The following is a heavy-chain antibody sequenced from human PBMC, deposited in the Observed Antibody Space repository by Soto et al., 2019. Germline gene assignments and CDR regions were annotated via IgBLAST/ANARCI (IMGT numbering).Heavy chain of an antibody. J-gene: IGHJ6*02. V-gene: IGHV5-51*01. D-gene: IGHD1-26*01. CDR2: IYPGDSDT. CDR3: ARHEGATTTRGYYYYYGMDV. Sequence: LKISCKGSGYSFTSYWIGWVRQMPGKGLEWMGIIYPGDSDTRYSPSFQGQVTISADKSISTAYLQWSSLKASDTAMYYCARHEGATTTRGYYYYYGMDVWGQGTTVTVS. CDR1: GYSFTSYW.